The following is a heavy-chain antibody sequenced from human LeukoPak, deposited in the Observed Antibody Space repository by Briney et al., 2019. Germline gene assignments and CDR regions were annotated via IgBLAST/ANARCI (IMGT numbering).Heavy chain of an antibody. Sequence: GGSLRLSCSASGFAFSVYAMSWLRQPPGKGLEWVSTINANSGTTSYAASVRGRFTISRDSSKNTLYLQLNTLRADDTATYYCAKPISGGLAVTADWFHPWGQGTLVVVSS. D-gene: IGHD6-19*01. CDR2: INANSGTT. V-gene: IGHV3-23*01. CDR3: AKPISGGLAVTADWFHP. CDR1: GFAFSVYA. J-gene: IGHJ5*01.